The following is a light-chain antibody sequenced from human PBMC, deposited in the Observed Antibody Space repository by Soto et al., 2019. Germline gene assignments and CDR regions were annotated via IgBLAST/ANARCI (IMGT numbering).Light chain of an antibody. CDR1: QTISSW. J-gene: IGKJ1*01. V-gene: IGKV1-5*03. Sequence: DVQMTQSPYPLSGSIGERVAITWRASQTISSWLAWYQQKPGKAPKLLIYKASTLKSGVPSRFSGSGSGTEFTLTISSLQPDDFATYYCQQYNSYSEAFGQGTKVDIK. CDR2: KAS. CDR3: QQYNSYSEA.